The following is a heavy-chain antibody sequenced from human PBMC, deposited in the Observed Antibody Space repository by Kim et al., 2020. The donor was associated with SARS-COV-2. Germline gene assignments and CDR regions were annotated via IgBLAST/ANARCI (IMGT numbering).Heavy chain of an antibody. D-gene: IGHD6-13*01. CDR3: ARRLRYSGSWVDY. Sequence: NPSLQSRVTVSVGTSKNQFSLKLSSVTAADTAVYYCARRLRYSGSWVDYWGQGTLVTVSS. V-gene: IGHV4-39*01. J-gene: IGHJ4*02.